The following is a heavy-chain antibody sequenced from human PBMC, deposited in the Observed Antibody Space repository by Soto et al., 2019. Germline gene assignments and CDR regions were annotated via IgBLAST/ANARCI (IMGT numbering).Heavy chain of an antibody. CDR3: VRLCCFSSCCSRGGWFGP. Sequence: PSETLSLTCTVTGGSINSGDYFWTWIRQSPGKGLEWFGYMYSSGSTYYNPSLNSRITISADTSKNQFSLKLTSVTAADTAVYYWVRLCCFSSCCSRGGWFGPWGQGALVTVSS. V-gene: IGHV4-30-4*01. CDR1: GGSINSGDYF. CDR2: MYSSGST. J-gene: IGHJ5*02. D-gene: IGHD2-15*01.